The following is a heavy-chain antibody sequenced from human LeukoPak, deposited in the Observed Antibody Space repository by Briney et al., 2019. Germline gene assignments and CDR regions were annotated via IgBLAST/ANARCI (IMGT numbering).Heavy chain of an antibody. V-gene: IGHV1-8*03. CDR1: GYTFTSYD. CDR2: MNPNSGYT. CDR3: ARNRRGGDAFDI. J-gene: IGHJ3*02. D-gene: IGHD2/OR15-2a*01. Sequence: GASVKVSCKASGYTFTSYDINWVRQATGQGLEWMGWMNPNSGYTGYPQKFQGRVTISADKSTSTDYMELSSLRSEDTAMYYCARNRRGGDAFDIWGQGTMVTVSS.